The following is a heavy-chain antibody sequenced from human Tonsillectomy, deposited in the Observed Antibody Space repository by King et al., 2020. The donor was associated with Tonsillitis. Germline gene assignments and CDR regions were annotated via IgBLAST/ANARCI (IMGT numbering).Heavy chain of an antibody. CDR1: GFTFSSFA. D-gene: IGHD2-15*01. V-gene: IGHV3-30*04. Sequence: QLVQSGGRVVQPGRSLRLSCAASGFTFSSFAMHWVRQAPGKGLEWVAVISYDGSNKYYADSVKGRFTISRDNSKNTLYLQMNSLRPEDTAVYYCVRESGSPDYWGQGTLVTVSS. CDR2: ISYDGSNK. J-gene: IGHJ4*02. CDR3: VRESGSPDY.